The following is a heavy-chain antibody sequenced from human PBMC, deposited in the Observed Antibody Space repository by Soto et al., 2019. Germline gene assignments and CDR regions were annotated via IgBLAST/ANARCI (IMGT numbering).Heavy chain of an antibody. CDR1: GLSLSSYA. D-gene: IGHD2-2*01. CDR2: ISPSGGTT. J-gene: IGHJ5*02. V-gene: IGHV3-23*01. CDR3: AKYLMPLGVFDL. Sequence: RGYLRLSYAASGLSLSSYAMRWVRQAPGKGLEWVSSISPSGGTTYYADSVKGRFTISRDNSKNTLYLQMNSLRAEDTAVYYCAKYLMPLGVFDLWGQGTLVTGSA.